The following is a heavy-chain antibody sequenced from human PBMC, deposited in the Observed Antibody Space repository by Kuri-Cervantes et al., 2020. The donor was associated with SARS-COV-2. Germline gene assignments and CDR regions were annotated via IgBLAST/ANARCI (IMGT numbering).Heavy chain of an antibody. J-gene: IGHJ3*01. Sequence: SLKISCAGSGFRFDDYAMHWVRQVPGKGLEWDSGISWSSKSVADADSVKGRFTIYRDNAKNSLDLQMNSLKTGDTALYFCVKEKAQGVGASSPDAFDLWGQGTMVTVSS. V-gene: IGHV3-9*01. CDR3: VKEKAQGVGASSPDAFDL. CDR2: ISWSSKSV. CDR1: GFRFDDYA. D-gene: IGHD1-26*01.